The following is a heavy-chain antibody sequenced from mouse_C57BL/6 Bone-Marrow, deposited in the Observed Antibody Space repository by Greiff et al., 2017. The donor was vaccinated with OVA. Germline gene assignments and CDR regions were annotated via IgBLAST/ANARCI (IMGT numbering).Heavy chain of an antibody. CDR1: GYTFTSYW. CDR2: IHPNSGST. D-gene: IGHD3-2*02. V-gene: IGHV1-64*01. CDR3: AREELRHYFDY. J-gene: IGHJ2*01. Sequence: QVQLQQPGAELVKPGASVKLSCKASGYTFTSYWMHWVKQRPGQGLEWIGMIHPNSGSTNYNEKFKSKATLTVDKSSSTAYMQLSSLTSEDSAVYYCAREELRHYFDYWGQGTTLTVSS.